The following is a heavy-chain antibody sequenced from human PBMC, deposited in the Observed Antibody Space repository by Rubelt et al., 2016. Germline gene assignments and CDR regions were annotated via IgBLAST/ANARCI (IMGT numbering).Heavy chain of an antibody. J-gene: IGHJ6*03. V-gene: IGHV4-39*07. Sequence: QLQLQESGPGLVKPSETLSLTCTVSGGSISSSSYYWGWIRQPPGKGLEWIGSIYYSGSTNYNPSLKSRVTISVDTSKNQFSLKLSSVTAADTAVYYCARAAAGGYYYYMDVWGKGTTVTVSS. CDR1: GGSISSSSYY. CDR3: ARAAAGGYYYYMDV. D-gene: IGHD6-13*01. CDR2: IYYSGST.